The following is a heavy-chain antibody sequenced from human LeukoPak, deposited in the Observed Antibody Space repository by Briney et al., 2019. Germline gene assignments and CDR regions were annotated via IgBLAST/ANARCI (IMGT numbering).Heavy chain of an antibody. CDR1: GYTFTSYY. J-gene: IGHJ4*02. D-gene: IGHD3-3*01. CDR2: INPNSGGT. CDR3: ARGSIFGVVIPFDY. Sequence: GASVKVSCKASGYTFTSYYMHWVRQAPGQGLEWMGWINPNSGGTNYAQKFQGRVTMTRDTSISTVYMELSRLRSDDTAVYYCARGSIFGVVIPFDYWGQGTLVTVSS. V-gene: IGHV1-2*02.